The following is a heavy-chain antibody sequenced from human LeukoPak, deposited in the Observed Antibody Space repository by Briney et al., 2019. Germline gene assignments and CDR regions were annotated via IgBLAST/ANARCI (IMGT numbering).Heavy chain of an antibody. Sequence: SETLSLTCTVSGGSISSYYWSWIRQPPGKGLEWIGYIYYSGSTNYNPSLKSRVTISVDTSKNQFSLKLSSVTAADTAVYYCARDLAAAGTMAGFDPWGQGTLVTVSS. CDR1: GGSISSYY. CDR3: ARDLAAAGTMAGFDP. D-gene: IGHD6-13*01. CDR2: IYYSGST. V-gene: IGHV4-59*01. J-gene: IGHJ5*02.